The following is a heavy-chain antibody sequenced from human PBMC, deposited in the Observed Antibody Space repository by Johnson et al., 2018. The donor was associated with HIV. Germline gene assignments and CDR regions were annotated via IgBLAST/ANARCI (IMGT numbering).Heavy chain of an antibody. V-gene: IGHV3-23*04. D-gene: IGHD5-18*01. J-gene: IGHJ3*02. CDR2: ISGSGGST. CDR3: SKDPTSMVTAYAFDI. Sequence: VQLVESGGGLVQPGGSLRLSCAASGFTFTNYAMTWVRRTPAKGLDWVSTISGSGGSTYYADSVKGRLTISRYKSKSTLYLQMKSLRAEDTAVYSCSKDPTSMVTAYAFDIWGQGTIVTVSS. CDR1: GFTFTNYA.